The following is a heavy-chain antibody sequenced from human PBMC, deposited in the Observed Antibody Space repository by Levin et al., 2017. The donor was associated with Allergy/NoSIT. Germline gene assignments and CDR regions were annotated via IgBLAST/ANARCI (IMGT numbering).Heavy chain of an antibody. CDR1: GFTLSNSD. CDR2: IGTAGDT. D-gene: IGHD3-3*01. J-gene: IGHJ2*01. CDR3: VTSAIGDWYFHL. V-gene: IGHV3-13*01. Sequence: LSLTCAASGFTLSNSDLHWVRPATGKGLEWVSAIGTAGDTYYPASVKGRFTISRDKAKNSLYLQMKSLRAGDTAVYYCVTSAIGDWYFHLWGRGTLVTVSS.